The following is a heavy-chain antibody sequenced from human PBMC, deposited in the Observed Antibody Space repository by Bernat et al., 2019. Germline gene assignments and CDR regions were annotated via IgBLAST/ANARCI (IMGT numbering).Heavy chain of an antibody. V-gene: IGHV1-3*01. J-gene: IGHJ3*01. CDR3: ACYDIVAGYCGVNAFDL. D-gene: IGHD3-9*01. CDR2: INAGNGNT. CDR1: GYTFTSYA. Sequence: QVQLVQSGAEVKKPGASVKVSCKASGYTFTSYAMHWVRQAPGQRLEWMGWINAGNGNTKYSQKFQGRVTITRDTSASTAYMELSSLRSEDTAVYYCACYDIVAGYCGVNAFDLWGQGTLVTVSS.